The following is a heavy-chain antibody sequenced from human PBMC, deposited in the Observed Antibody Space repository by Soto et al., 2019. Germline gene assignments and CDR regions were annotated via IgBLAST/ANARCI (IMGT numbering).Heavy chain of an antibody. V-gene: IGHV3-74*01. CDR2: INSDGSST. D-gene: IGHD4-17*01. CDR1: GSTFSNDW. J-gene: IGHJ4*02. CDR3: ARDPYTSTTVTIMDY. Sequence: HPGGSLRLSCAVSGSTFSNDWMHWVRQAPGKGLVWVSHINSDGSSTNYADFVKGRFTIARDNAKNTVYLQMNSLRAEDTAVYYCARDPYTSTTVTIMDYWGLGTLVTVSS.